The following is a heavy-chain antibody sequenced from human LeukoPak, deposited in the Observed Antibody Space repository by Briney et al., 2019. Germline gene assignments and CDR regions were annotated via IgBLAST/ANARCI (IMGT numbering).Heavy chain of an antibody. CDR2: INPNSGGT. D-gene: IGHD3-3*01. CDR3: ARAGTYYDFWSGSIRDAFDI. V-gene: IGHV1-2*02. J-gene: IGHJ3*02. CDR1: GYTFTGYY. Sequence: GASVKVSCKASGYTFTGYYMHWVQQAPGQGLEWMGWINPNSGGTNYAQKFQGRVTMTRDTSISTAYMELSRLRSDDTAVYYCARAGTYYDFWSGSIRDAFDIWGQGTMVTVSS.